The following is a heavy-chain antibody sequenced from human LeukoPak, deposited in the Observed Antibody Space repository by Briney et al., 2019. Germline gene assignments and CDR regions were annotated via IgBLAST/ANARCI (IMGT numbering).Heavy chain of an antibody. D-gene: IGHD2-2*01. CDR3: ARVAQVQYHFDF. J-gene: IGHJ4*02. CDR1: GFTFNNYG. Sequence: GGSLRLSCAASGFTFNNYGMHWVRQAPGKGLEWVAVIWYDGSNKYYADSVKGRFTISRDNSKNTLYLQMNSLRAEDTAVYYCARVAQVQYHFDFWGQGTLVTVSS. V-gene: IGHV3-33*01. CDR2: IWYDGSNK.